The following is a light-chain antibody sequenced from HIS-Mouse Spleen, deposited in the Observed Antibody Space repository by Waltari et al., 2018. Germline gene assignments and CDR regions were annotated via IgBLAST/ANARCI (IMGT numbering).Light chain of an antibody. CDR2: QES. V-gene: IGLV3-1*01. CDR1: KLGDKY. J-gene: IGLJ2*01. CDR3: QAWDSSTAV. Sequence: SYELTQPPSVSVSPGQTASITCSGDKLGDKYACWYQQKPGQSPVLVIYQESKRPSGVPERVSGSNSGNTATRTISGTQAIDEADYYCQAWDSSTAVFGGGTKLTVL.